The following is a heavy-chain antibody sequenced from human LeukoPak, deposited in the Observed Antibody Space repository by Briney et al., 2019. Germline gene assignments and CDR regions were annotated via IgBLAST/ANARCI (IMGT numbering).Heavy chain of an antibody. D-gene: IGHD5-18*01. CDR2: INPNSGGT. Sequence: ASVKVSCEASGYTFTGYYMHWVRQAPGQGLEWMGWINPNSGGTNYAQKFQGRVTMTRDTSISTAYMELSRLRSDDTAVYYCARAPGGYSYGYGYLGDYYFDYWGQGTLVTVSS. J-gene: IGHJ4*02. CDR1: GYTFTGYY. V-gene: IGHV1-2*02. CDR3: ARAPGGYSYGYGYLGDYYFDY.